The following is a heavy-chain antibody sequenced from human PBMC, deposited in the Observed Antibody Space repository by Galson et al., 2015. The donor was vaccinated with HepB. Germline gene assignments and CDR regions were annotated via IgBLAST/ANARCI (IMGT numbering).Heavy chain of an antibody. J-gene: IGHJ6*02. CDR2: IYPGDSDT. Sequence: QSGAEVKKPGESLKISCNGSGYSFTNYWIGWVRQMPGKGLEWMGIIYPGDSDTTYGPSFQGQVTISADKSISTAYLQWSSLKASDTAMYYCARHSPGHAYNIHNSKEANTGSYFYGMDVWGQGTTVTVSS. D-gene: IGHD5-24*01. V-gene: IGHV5-51*01. CDR3: ARHSPGHAYNIHNSKEANTGSYFYGMDV. CDR1: GYSFTNYW.